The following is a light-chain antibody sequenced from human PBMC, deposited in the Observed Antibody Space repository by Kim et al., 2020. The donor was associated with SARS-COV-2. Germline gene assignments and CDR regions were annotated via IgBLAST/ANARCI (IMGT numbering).Light chain of an antibody. CDR3: QAWDSSTHV. V-gene: IGLV3-1*01. CDR2: QDS. Sequence: ASPAHTASSTCSGDKWGNKYACCYQQKPGQSPVLVIYQDSKRPSGIPGRFSGSNSGNTATLTISGTQAMDEADYYCQAWDSSTHVFGTGTKVTVL. CDR1: KWGNKY. J-gene: IGLJ1*01.